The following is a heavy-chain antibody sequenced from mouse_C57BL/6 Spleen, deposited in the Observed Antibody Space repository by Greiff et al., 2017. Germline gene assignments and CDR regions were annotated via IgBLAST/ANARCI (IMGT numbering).Heavy chain of an antibody. V-gene: IGHV1-26*01. CDR2: INPKNGGT. D-gene: IGHD2-4*01. CDR1: GYTFTDYY. Sequence: EVQLQQSGPELVKPGASVKISCKASGYTFTDYYMNWVKQSHGKSLEWIGDINPKNGGTSYNQKFKGKATLTVDKSSSTAYMELRSLRSEDSAVYYCAREGDYDVEAWFAYWGQGTLVTVSA. CDR3: AREGDYDVEAWFAY. J-gene: IGHJ3*01.